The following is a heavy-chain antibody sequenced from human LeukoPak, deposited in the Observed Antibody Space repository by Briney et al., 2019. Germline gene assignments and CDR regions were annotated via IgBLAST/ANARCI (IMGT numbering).Heavy chain of an antibody. V-gene: IGHV3-30*18. CDR1: GFTFSSYG. Sequence: GRSLRLSCAASGFTFSSYGMHWGGQAPGKGVEGVAVISYDGSNKYYALSFNGPFTISIHNSKNTLYLQMHSLRADDTAVYSCAKDFGYSYCLCFDYWGQGTLVTVSS. CDR2: ISYDGSNK. J-gene: IGHJ4*02. D-gene: IGHD5-18*01. CDR3: AKDFGYSYCLCFDY.